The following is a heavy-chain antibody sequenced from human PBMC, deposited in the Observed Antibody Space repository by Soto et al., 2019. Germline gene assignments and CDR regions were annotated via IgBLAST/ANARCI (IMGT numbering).Heavy chain of an antibody. Sequence: GSLRLSCAASGFTFASPYSHGMSWVRQSPGKGPEWVSAISSNGANTHYAESVKGRFTISKDNSRNTLYLQMDSLRAEDTALYYCAKGSATSRPYYFDYWGQGTLVTVS. V-gene: IGHV3-23*01. J-gene: IGHJ4*02. CDR2: ISSNGANT. CDR3: AKGSATSRPYYFDY. CDR1: GFTFASPYSHG.